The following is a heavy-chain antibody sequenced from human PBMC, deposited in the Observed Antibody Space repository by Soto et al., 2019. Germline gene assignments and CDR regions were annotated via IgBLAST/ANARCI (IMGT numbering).Heavy chain of an antibody. CDR2: ISGSGGST. J-gene: IGHJ4*02. CDR3: ARLDYGEPFDY. D-gene: IGHD4-17*01. Sequence: GGSLRLSCAASGFTFSNAWMNWVRQAPGKGLEWVSAISGSGGSTYYADSVNGRFTISRDNSKNTLYLQMNSLRAEDTAVYYCARLDYGEPFDYWGQGTLVTVSS. CDR1: GFTFSNAW. V-gene: IGHV3-23*01.